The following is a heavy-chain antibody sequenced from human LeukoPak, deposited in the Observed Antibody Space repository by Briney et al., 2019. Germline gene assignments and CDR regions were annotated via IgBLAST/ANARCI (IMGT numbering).Heavy chain of an antibody. J-gene: IGHJ5*02. CDR1: GGTFSSYA. D-gene: IGHD2-15*01. CDR3: ARDIYCSGGSCYWSWFDP. V-gene: IGHV1-69*01. Sequence: LRSSVKVSCKASGGTFSSYAISWVRQAPGQGLEWMGGIIPIFGTANYAQKFQGRVTITADESTSTAYMKLSSLRSEDTAVYYCARDIYCSGGSCYWSWFDPWGQGTLVTVSS. CDR2: IIPIFGTA.